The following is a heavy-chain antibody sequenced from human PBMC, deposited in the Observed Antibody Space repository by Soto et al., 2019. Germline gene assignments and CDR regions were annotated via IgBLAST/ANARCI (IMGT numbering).Heavy chain of an antibody. V-gene: IGHV3-23*01. CDR1: GFTFSSYT. CDR3: ANSGYSYGPYYFDY. CDR2: ISGSGGST. D-gene: IGHD5-18*01. J-gene: IGHJ4*02. Sequence: GGSLRLSCAASGFTFSSYTMSWVRQAPGKGLEWVSAISGSGGSTYYADSVKGRFTISRDNSKNTLYLQMNSLRAEDTAVYYCANSGYSYGPYYFDYWGQGTLVTVSS.